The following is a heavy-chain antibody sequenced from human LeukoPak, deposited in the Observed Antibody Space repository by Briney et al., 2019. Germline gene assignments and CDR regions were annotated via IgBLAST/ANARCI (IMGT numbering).Heavy chain of an antibody. CDR2: IYYSGST. D-gene: IGHD3-9*01. V-gene: IGHV4-59*01. CDR3: ARPKYYDIRYMDV. Sequence: PSETLSLTCTVSGGSISSYYWSWIRQPPGKGLEWIGYIYYSGSTNYNPSLKSRVTISVDTSKNQFSLKLSSVTAADTAVYYCARPKYYDIRYMDVWGKGTTVTVSS. J-gene: IGHJ6*03. CDR1: GGSISSYY.